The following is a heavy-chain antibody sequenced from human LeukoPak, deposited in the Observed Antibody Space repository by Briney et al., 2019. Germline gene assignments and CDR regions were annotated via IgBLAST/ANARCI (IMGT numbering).Heavy chain of an antibody. CDR2: INHSGST. CDR3: AKNGQSGFSFDP. J-gene: IGHJ5*02. CDR1: GGSFSGYY. D-gene: IGHD1-26*01. Sequence: RASETLSLTCAVYGGSFSGYYWSWIRQPPGKGLEWIGEINHSGSTNYNPSLKGRVTISVDTSKNQFSLKLSSVTAADTAVYYCAKNGQSGFSFDPWGQGTLVTVSS. V-gene: IGHV4-34*01.